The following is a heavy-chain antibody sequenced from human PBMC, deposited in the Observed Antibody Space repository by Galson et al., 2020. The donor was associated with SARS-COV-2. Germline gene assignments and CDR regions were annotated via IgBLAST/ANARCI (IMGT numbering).Heavy chain of an antibody. Sequence: SETLSLTCTVSGGSISSYYWSWIRQPPGKGLEWIGYIYYSGSTNYNPSLKSRVTISVDTSKNQFSLKLSSVTAADTAVYYCARVSAVATIDYWGQGTLVTVSS. CDR1: GGSISSYY. CDR2: IYYSGST. D-gene: IGHD5-12*01. CDR3: ARVSAVATIDY. V-gene: IGHV4-59*01. J-gene: IGHJ4*02.